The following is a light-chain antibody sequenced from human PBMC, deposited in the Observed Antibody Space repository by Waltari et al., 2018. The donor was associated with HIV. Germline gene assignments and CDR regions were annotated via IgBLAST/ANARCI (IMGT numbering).Light chain of an antibody. CDR3: SSYTMDSYV. CDR1: SSDVGAFTY. CDR2: EVS. Sequence: QSALTQPASMSGSPGQSITISCTGTSSDVGAFTYVSWYQQPPGKAPKLIIFEVSSRPSGVSNRFSGSKSGSTASLTISGLQAEDEADYYCSSYTMDSYVFGTGTKVIVL. V-gene: IGLV2-14*03. J-gene: IGLJ1*01.